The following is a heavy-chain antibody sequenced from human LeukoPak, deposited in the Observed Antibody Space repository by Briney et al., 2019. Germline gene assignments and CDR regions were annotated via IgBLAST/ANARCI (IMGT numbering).Heavy chain of an antibody. Sequence: PGESPRLSCVVSGFNFTAYSINWVRQAPGMGLEWVSSISTGTNYKYYADSVKGRFTISRDNAKNSVYLQMNSLRVGETAVYYCATGGLYSSSETWGQGTLVIVSS. V-gene: IGHV3-21*01. CDR2: ISTGTNYK. CDR1: GFNFTAYS. D-gene: IGHD6-6*01. CDR3: ATGGLYSSSET. J-gene: IGHJ5*02.